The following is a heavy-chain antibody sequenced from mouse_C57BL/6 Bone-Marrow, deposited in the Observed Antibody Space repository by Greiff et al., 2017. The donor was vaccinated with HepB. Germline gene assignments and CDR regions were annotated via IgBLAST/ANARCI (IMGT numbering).Heavy chain of an antibody. D-gene: IGHD1-1*01. J-gene: IGHJ4*01. V-gene: IGHV1-69*01. CDR2: IDPSDSYT. CDR1: GYTFTSYW. CDR3: ARRYYGSPFYAMDY. Sequence: QVQLKQSGAELVMPGASVKLSCKASGYTFTSYWMHWVKQRPGQGLEWIGEIDPSDSYTNYNQKFKGKSTLTVDKSSSTAYMQLSSLTSEDSAVYYCARRYYGSPFYAMDYWGQGTSVTVSS.